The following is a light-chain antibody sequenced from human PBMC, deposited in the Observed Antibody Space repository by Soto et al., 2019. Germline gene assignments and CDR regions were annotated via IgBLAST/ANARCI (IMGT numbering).Light chain of an antibody. CDR2: DVN. CDR3: SSFTNRKTYV. V-gene: IGLV2-14*01. Sequence: QSDLTQPASVSGSPGQSIAISCTGTSSDVGGYNSVSWFQQHPGKAPKLIIYDVNDRPSAVSDRFSGSKSGNTASLTISGLQTEDEADYYCSSFTNRKTYVFGTGTKLTVL. CDR1: SSDVGGYNS. J-gene: IGLJ1*01.